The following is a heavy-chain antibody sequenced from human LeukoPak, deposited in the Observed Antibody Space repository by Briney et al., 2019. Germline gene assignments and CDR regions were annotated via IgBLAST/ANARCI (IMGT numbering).Heavy chain of an antibody. CDR1: GFTFSTYE. J-gene: IGHJ4*02. CDR2: ITPSGSST. V-gene: IGHV3-48*03. CDR3: ARGSNYPKVYFDY. D-gene: IGHD3-10*01. Sequence: PGGSLRLSCVASGFTFSTYEMHWVRQAPGKGLEWLSYITPSGSSTYYADSVKGRFTISRDKSKNTLYLQMNSLRAEDTAVYYCARGSNYPKVYFDYWGQGTLVTVSS.